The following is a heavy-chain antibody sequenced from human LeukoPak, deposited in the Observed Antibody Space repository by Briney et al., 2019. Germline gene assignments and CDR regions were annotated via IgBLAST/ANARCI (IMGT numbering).Heavy chain of an antibody. D-gene: IGHD5-24*01. CDR3: ATGRWLQPFDP. CDR1: GYTFTDYY. V-gene: IGHV1-69-2*01. CDR2: VDPEDGET. J-gene: IGHJ5*02. Sequence: ATVKISCXVSGYTFTDYYMHWVQRAPGKGLEWMGLVDPEDGETIYAEKFQGRVTITADTSTDTAYMELSSLRSEDTAVYYCATGRWLQPFDPWGQGTLVTVSS.